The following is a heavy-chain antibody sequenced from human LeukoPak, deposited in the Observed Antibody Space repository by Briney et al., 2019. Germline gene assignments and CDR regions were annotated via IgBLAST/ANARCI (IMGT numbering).Heavy chain of an antibody. CDR3: ARDYANTEITFDY. CDR2: INHSGST. D-gene: IGHD4-17*01. CDR1: GGSFSGYY. J-gene: IGHJ4*02. V-gene: IGHV4-34*01. Sequence: PSETLSLTCAVYGGSFSGYYWSWIRQPPGKGLEWIGEINHSGSTNYNPSLKSRVTISVDTSKNQFSLQLNSVTPEDTAVYYCARDYANTEITFDYWGQGTLVTVSS.